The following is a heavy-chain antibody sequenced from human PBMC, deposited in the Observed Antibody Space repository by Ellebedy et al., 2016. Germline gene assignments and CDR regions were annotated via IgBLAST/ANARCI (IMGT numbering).Heavy chain of an antibody. V-gene: IGHV3-15*07. Sequence: GGSLRLSCAASGLSFSDAWMNWVRQAPGKGLEWVGLIKSKPDGGAIDYAAPVKGRFTISRDEAQNILYLHMSSLRTDDTAVYYCVTEISGAFHIWGQGTMVTVSS. CDR3: VTEISGAFHI. D-gene: IGHD2/OR15-2a*01. CDR2: IKSKPDGGAI. CDR1: GLSFSDAW. J-gene: IGHJ3*02.